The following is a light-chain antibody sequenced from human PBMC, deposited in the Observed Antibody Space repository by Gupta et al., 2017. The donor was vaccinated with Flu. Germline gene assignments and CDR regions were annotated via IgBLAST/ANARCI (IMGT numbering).Light chain of an antibody. Sequence: QSLVYSDGNTYLHWFQQRPGQSPRRLIYQVSHRESGVPDRFSGSGSGTDFILKISRVEAEDVGVYYCMQGSRWPWAFGQGTKVEIK. CDR3: MQGSRWPWA. CDR1: QSLVYSDGNTY. J-gene: IGKJ1*01. CDR2: QVS. V-gene: IGKV2-30*01.